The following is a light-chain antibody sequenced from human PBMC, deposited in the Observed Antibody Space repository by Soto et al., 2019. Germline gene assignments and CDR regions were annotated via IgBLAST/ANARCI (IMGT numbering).Light chain of an antibody. J-gene: IGLJ3*02. CDR1: SSNIGSNY. CDR2: RND. Sequence: QSVLTQPASASGTPGQSVTISCSGSSSNIGSNYVFWYQHLQGTAPKLLIHRNDQRPSGVPDRFSGSVSGTSAYLATSGLRSEDEATYYCAAWDDSLKGWVFGGGTKVTV. CDR3: AAWDDSLKGWV. V-gene: IGLV1-47*01.